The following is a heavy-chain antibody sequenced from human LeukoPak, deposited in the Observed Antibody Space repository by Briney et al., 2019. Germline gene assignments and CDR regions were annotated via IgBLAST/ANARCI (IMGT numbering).Heavy chain of an antibody. J-gene: IGHJ5*02. V-gene: IGHV1-2*02. CDR3: AIDLSTVTTLPFYGWFDP. D-gene: IGHD4-17*01. Sequence: ASVKVSCKASGYTFTCYYMHWVRQAPGQGLEWMGWINPNSGGTNYAQKFQGRVTMTRDTSISTAYMELSRLRSDDTAVYYCAIDLSTVTTLPFYGWFDPWGQGTLVTVSS. CDR1: GYTFTCYY. CDR2: INPNSGGT.